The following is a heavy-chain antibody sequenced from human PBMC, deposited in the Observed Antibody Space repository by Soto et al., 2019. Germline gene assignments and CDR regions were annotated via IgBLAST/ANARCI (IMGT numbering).Heavy chain of an antibody. CDR3: ARVGTIFGARGYDYYGMDV. Sequence: ASVKVSCKVSGGTVSSYAISWVRQAPGQGLEWMGGIIPIFGTANYAQKFQGRVTITADESTSTAYMELSSLRSEDTAVYYCARVGTIFGARGYDYYGMDVRGKGTTFTASS. V-gene: IGHV1-69*13. CDR2: IIPIFGTA. D-gene: IGHD3-3*01. J-gene: IGHJ6*04. CDR1: GGTVSSYA.